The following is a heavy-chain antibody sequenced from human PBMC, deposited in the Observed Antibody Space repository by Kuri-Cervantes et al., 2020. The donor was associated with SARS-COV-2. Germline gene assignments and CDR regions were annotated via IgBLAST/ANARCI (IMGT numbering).Heavy chain of an antibody. CDR2: INHSGST. CDR3: ARVPGYDFWSGYNRFGYYGMDV. J-gene: IGHJ6*02. CDR1: GGSISSYY. V-gene: IGHV4-34*01. Sequence: SETLSLTCTVSGGSISSYYWSWIRQPPGKGLEWIGEINHSGSTNYNPSLKSRVTISVDTSKNQFSLKLSSVTAADTAVYYCARVPGYDFWSGYNRFGYYGMDVWGQGTTVTVSS. D-gene: IGHD3-3*01.